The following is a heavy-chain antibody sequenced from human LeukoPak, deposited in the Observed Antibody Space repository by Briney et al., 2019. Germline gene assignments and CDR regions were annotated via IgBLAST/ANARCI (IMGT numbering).Heavy chain of an antibody. CDR1: GGSISGSH. Sequence: SETLSLTCLVSGGSISGSHWSWIRQPPGKGLEWIGYIHYSGSTNYNPSLKSRVTISVDTSKNQFSLKLTSVTAADTAVYYCARKGEHYYDSGKLWPAWFDLWGQGTLVTVSS. CDR3: ARKGEHYYDSGKLWPAWFDL. D-gene: IGHD3-10*01. V-gene: IGHV4-59*01. J-gene: IGHJ5*02. CDR2: IHYSGST.